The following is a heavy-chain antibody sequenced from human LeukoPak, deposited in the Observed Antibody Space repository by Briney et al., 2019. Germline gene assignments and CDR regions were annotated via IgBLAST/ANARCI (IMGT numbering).Heavy chain of an antibody. V-gene: IGHV4-4*07. CDR1: GDSISSYY. J-gene: IGHJ3*02. CDR2: IYTSGST. D-gene: IGHD3-22*01. Sequence: ASETLSLTCTVSGDSISSYYWSWIRQPAGKGLEWIGRIYTSGSTNYNPSLKSRVTMSVDTSRNQFSLKLNSVTAADTAVYYCARDNPPAWYYDSSGYGPNDAFDIWGQGTLVTVSS. CDR3: ARDNPPAWYYDSSGYGPNDAFDI.